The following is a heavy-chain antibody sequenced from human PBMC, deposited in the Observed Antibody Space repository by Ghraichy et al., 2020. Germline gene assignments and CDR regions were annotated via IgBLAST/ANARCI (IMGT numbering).Heavy chain of an antibody. CDR3: AKTSPTTVTTPRLPFAI. D-gene: IGHD4-17*01. Sequence: GGSLRLSCAASGFTFSSYAMSWVRQAPGKGLEWVSAISGSGGSTYYADSVKGRFTISRDNSKNTLYLQMNSLRAEDTAVYYCAKTSPTTVTTPRLPFAIWGQGTMVTVSS. CDR1: GFTFSSYA. V-gene: IGHV3-23*01. CDR2: ISGSGGST. J-gene: IGHJ3*02.